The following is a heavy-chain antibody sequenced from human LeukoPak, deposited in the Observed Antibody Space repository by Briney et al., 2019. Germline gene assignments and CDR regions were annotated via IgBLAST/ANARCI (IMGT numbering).Heavy chain of an antibody. V-gene: IGHV3-30*01. D-gene: IGHD3-3*01. CDR2: ISYDGSNK. CDR3: ARGESRITIFGVVLTAFDI. CDR1: GFTFSSYA. Sequence: GGSLRLSCAASGFTFSSYAMHWVRQAPGKGLEWVAVISYDGSNKYYADSVKGRFTISRDNSKNTLYLQMNGLRAEDTAVYYCARGESRITIFGVVLTAFDIWGQGTMVTVSS. J-gene: IGHJ3*02.